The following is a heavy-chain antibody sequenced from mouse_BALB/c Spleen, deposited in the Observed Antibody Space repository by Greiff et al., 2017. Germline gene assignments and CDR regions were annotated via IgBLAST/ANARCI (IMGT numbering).Heavy chain of an antibody. D-gene: IGHD2-4*01. V-gene: IGHV1-15*01. Sequence: QVQLKESGAELVRPGASVTLSCKASGYTFTDYEMHWVKQTPVHGLEWIGAIDPETGGTAYNQKFKGKATLTADKSSSTAYMELRSLTSEDSAVYYCTRWDPMITTSYWGQGTTLTVSS. CDR3: TRWDPMITTSY. CDR2: IDPETGGT. J-gene: IGHJ2*01. CDR1: GYTFTDYE.